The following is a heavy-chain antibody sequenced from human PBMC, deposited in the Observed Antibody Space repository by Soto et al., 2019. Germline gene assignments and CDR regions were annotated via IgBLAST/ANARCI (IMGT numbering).Heavy chain of an antibody. V-gene: IGHV3-48*01. J-gene: IGHJ4*02. CDR3: VRDVAWAFDF. D-gene: IGHD1-26*01. CDR2: SGSTAVP. Sequence: EIQLVESGGGLVEPGGSLRLSCAASGFPFGIHSMNWIRQAPGKGLEWVSCSGSTAVPYYADSVKGRFTISRDNVDNLLYLQMDRLRAADTAIYYCVRDVAWAFDFWGQGVLVTVSS. CDR1: GFPFGIHS.